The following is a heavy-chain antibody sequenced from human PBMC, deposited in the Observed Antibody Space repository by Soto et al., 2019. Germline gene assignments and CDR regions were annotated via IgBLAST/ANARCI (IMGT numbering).Heavy chain of an antibody. Sequence: GGSLRLSCAASGFTFSSYAMHWVRQAPGKGLEWVAVISYDGSNKYYADSVKGRFTISRDNSKNTLYLQMNSLRAEDTAVYYCAREGECSGGSCYRTYYYYYGMDVWGQGTTVTV. CDR3: AREGECSGGSCYRTYYYYYGMDV. CDR2: ISYDGSNK. J-gene: IGHJ6*02. D-gene: IGHD2-15*01. CDR1: GFTFSSYA. V-gene: IGHV3-30-3*01.